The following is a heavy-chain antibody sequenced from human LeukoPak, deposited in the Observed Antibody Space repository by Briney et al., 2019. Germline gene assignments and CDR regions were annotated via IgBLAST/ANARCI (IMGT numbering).Heavy chain of an antibody. CDR1: GFTFSSYS. V-gene: IGHV3-21*04. CDR3: ANPQGTTVTQFFDY. J-gene: IGHJ4*02. D-gene: IGHD4-17*01. Sequence: GGSLRLSCAASGFTFSSYSMNWVRQAPGKGLEWVSSISSSSSYIYYADSVKGRFTISRDNSKNTLYLQMNSLRAEDTAVYYCANPQGTTVTQFFDYWGQGTLVTVSS. CDR2: ISSSSSYI.